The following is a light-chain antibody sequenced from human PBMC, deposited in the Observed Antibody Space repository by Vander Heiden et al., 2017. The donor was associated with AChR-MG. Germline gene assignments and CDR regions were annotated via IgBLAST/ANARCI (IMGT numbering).Light chain of an antibody. CDR2: KAS. Sequence: DIQMTQSPSTLSASVGDRVTITCRASQSISSWLAWYQQKPGKAPKLLIYKASSLESGVQSRFSGSGSGTEFTLTISSLQPDDFETYYGQQYNIYTFGQRTKLEIK. V-gene: IGKV1-5*03. CDR3: QQYNIYT. J-gene: IGKJ2*01. CDR1: QSISSW.